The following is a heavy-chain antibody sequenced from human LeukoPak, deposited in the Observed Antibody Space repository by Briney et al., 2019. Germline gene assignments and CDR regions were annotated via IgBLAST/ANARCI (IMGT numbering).Heavy chain of an antibody. D-gene: IGHD3-16*01. CDR3: ARDATYSEGATYYDRLDY. V-gene: IGHV3-7*04. CDR1: GFTFSSFW. CDR2: INRDGSDL. Sequence: GTSLRLSCAASGFTFSSFWMTWVRQAPGKGLEWVANINRDGSDLNYVDSVKGRFTISRDNAKSSLYLQMNSLRAEDTAVYFCARDATYSEGATYYDRLDYWGQGALVTVSS. J-gene: IGHJ4*02.